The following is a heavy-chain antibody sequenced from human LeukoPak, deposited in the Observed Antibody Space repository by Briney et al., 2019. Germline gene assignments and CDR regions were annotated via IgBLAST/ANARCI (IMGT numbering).Heavy chain of an antibody. V-gene: IGHV3-48*01. J-gene: IGHJ4*02. CDR3: ASGSRRFDY. D-gene: IGHD5-12*01. CDR1: GFTSSSYA. Sequence: GGSLRLSCAASGFTSSSYAMSWVRQAPGKGLEWVSYISGSSTNIYYADSVKGRFTISRDNAKNSLCLQMNSLRAEDTAVYYCASGSRRFDYWGQGTLVTVSS. CDR2: ISGSSTNI.